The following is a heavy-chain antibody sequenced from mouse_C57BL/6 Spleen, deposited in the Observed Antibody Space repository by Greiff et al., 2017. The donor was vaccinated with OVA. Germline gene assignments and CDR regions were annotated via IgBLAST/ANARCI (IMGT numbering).Heavy chain of an antibody. CDR1: GFTFSDYY. Sequence: EVQRVESEGGLVQPGSSMKLSCTASGFTFSDYYMAWVRQVPEKGLEWVANINYDGSSTYYLDSLKSRFIISRDNAKNILYLQMSSLKSDDTATYYCARAYYSNSLFDYWGQGTTLTVSS. CDR2: INYDGSST. CDR3: ARAYYSNSLFDY. V-gene: IGHV5-16*01. D-gene: IGHD2-5*01. J-gene: IGHJ2*01.